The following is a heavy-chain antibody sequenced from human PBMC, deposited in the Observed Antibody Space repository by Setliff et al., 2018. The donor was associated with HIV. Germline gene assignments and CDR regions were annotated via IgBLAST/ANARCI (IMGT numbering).Heavy chain of an antibody. J-gene: IGHJ4*02. CDR2: IYYSGST. Sequence: SETLSLTCTVSGGSISSSSYYWDWIRQPPGKGLEWIGSIYYSGSTYYNPSLKSRAAISVDSSKNQFSLRLSSVTAADTAVYYCVCGEAYTHDDSVVSDFDFWGQGTPVTVSS. V-gene: IGHV4-39*07. D-gene: IGHD3-10*01. CDR1: GGSISSSSYY. CDR3: VCGEAYTHDDSVVSDFDF.